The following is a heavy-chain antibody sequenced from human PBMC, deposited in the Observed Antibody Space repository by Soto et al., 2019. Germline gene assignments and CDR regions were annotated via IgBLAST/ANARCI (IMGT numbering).Heavy chain of an antibody. CDR3: ARYAGYNWNDGFIDY. CDR2: IYYRGST. Sequence: QVQLQESGPGLVKPSATLSLTCTVSGCSISSYYWSWIRQPPGKGLEWIGYIYYRGSTNYNPSLTSRGTISVDTSKNQFSLKLSSVTAADTAVYYCARYAGYNWNDGFIDYLGQGTLVTVTS. J-gene: IGHJ4*02. D-gene: IGHD1-1*01. CDR1: GCSISSYY. V-gene: IGHV4-59*01.